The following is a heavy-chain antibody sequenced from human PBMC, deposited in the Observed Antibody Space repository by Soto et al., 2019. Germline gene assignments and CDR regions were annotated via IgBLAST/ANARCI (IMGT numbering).Heavy chain of an antibody. CDR3: ERDIESGHSRRWSDDS. Sequence: GGSLRLSCSASGFTFGTYWMHWIRQFPVKGLEWVSRINSDVSHTYYADSVKGRFTISRDNAKNTLHLEMNSLRAEDTAVYYCERDIESGHSRRWSDDSWGQRTRGTVSS. V-gene: IGHV3-74*01. D-gene: IGHD6-13*01. CDR2: INSDVSHT. CDR1: GFTFGTYW. J-gene: IGHJ3*02.